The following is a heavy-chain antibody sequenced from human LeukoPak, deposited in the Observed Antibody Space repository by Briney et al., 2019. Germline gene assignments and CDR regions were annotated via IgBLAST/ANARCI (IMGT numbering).Heavy chain of an antibody. J-gene: IGHJ6*02. CDR2: IKSKTDGGTT. CDR3: ITDQARPDFWGYYYYYGMDV. CDR1: GFTFSDAW. V-gene: IGHV3-15*07. D-gene: IGHD3-3*01. Sequence: PGGSLRLSCAASGFTFSDAWMNWVRQAPGKGLEWVGRIKSKTDGGTTDYAAPVKGRFTISREDSKNTLYLQMNSLKTEDTAVYYCITDQARPDFWGYYYYYGMDVWGQGTTVTVSS.